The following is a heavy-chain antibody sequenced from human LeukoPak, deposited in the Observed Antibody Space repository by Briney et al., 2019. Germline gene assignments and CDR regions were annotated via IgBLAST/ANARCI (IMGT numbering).Heavy chain of an antibody. J-gene: IGHJ4*02. CDR1: GFTFSSYA. CDR2: ISWDGVNT. Sequence: GGSLRLSCAASGFTFSSYAMSWVRQAPGKGLEWVSLISWDGVNTYYADSVKGRFTISRDNSKNTLYLQINSLRVEDTAVYYCARDQLGAVLYFDYWGQGTLVTVSS. D-gene: IGHD1-1*01. V-gene: IGHV3-23*01. CDR3: ARDQLGAVLYFDY.